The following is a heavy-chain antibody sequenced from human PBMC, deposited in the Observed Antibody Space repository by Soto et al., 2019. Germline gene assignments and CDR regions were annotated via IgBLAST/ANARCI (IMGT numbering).Heavy chain of an antibody. CDR2: ISGSGGST. CDR1: GFTFSSYA. J-gene: IGHJ6*02. Sequence: PGGSLSLSCAASGFTFSSYAMSWVRQAPGKGLEWVSAISGSGGSTYYADSVKGRFTISRDNSKNTLYLQMNSLRAEDTAVYYCAKVNRYYGSGSYTYGMDVWGQGTTVTAP. V-gene: IGHV3-23*01. D-gene: IGHD3-10*01. CDR3: AKVNRYYGSGSYTYGMDV.